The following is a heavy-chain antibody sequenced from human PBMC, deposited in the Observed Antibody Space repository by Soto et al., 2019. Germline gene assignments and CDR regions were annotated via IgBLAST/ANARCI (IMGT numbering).Heavy chain of an antibody. V-gene: IGHV1-18*01. CDR3: ARERVERYSSSHSAYYYGMDV. J-gene: IGHJ6*02. CDR2: ISAYNGNT. CDR1: GYTFASYA. Sequence: ASVKVSCKASGYTFASYAISWMRQAPGQGLEWMGWISAYNGNTNYAQKPQGRVTMTTDTSTSTAYMELRSLRSDDTAVYYCARERVERYSSSHSAYYYGMDVWGQGTTVTVSS. D-gene: IGHD6-13*01.